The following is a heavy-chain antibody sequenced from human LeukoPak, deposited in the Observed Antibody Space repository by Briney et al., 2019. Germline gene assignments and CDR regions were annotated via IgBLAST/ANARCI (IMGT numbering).Heavy chain of an antibody. CDR3: ASDLVVGY. CDR2: ISGSGGST. V-gene: IGHV3-23*01. D-gene: IGHD1-26*01. J-gene: IGHJ4*02. CDR1: GFTFSSYA. Sequence: GGSLRLSCAASGFTFSSYAMSGVRRAPGRGLEWGSAISGSGGSTYYADSVKGRFTISRDNSKNTLYLQMNSLRDEDTAVYYCASDLVVGYWGLGTLVTVSS.